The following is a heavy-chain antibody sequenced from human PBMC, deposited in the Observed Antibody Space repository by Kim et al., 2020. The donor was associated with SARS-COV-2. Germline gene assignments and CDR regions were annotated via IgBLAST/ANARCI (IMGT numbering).Heavy chain of an antibody. CDR3: ARIRRYTIFGVVIEKTYGMDV. J-gene: IGHJ6*02. V-gene: IGHV3-48*02. D-gene: IGHD3-3*01. Sequence: RITISRDNAKNSLYLQMNSLRDEDTAVYYCARIRRYTIFGVVIEKTYGMDVWGQGTTVTVSS.